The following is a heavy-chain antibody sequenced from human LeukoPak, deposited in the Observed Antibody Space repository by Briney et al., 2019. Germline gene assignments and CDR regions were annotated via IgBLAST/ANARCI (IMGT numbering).Heavy chain of an antibody. CDR2: ISSSSSYI. V-gene: IGHV3-21*01. CDR1: GFTFSSYS. Sequence: NPGGSLRLSCAASGFTFSSYSMNWVRQAPGKGLEWVSAISSSSSYIYYADSVKGRFTISRDNAKNSLYLQMNSLRAEDTAVYYCARVRWEILSGDFDYWGQGTLVTVSS. CDR3: ARVRWEILSGDFDY. D-gene: IGHD1-26*01. J-gene: IGHJ4*02.